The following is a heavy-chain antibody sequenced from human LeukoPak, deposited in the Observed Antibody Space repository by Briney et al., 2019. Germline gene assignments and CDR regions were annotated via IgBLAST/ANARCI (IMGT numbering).Heavy chain of an antibody. Sequence: SETLSLTCTVSGGSISSYYWSWIRQPAGKGLEWIGRIYNSGSTNYNPSLTSRGTMSVDTSKNQFSLKLSSVTAADTAVYYCARETDGGSSSWYPGCFDYWGQGTLVTVSS. V-gene: IGHV4-4*07. CDR3: ARETDGGSSSWYPGCFDY. CDR1: GGSISSYY. CDR2: IYNSGST. J-gene: IGHJ4*02. D-gene: IGHD6-13*01.